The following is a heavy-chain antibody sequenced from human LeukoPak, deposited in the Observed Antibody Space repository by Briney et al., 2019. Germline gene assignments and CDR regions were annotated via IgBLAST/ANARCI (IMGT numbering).Heavy chain of an antibody. Sequence: GGSLRHSCAASGFTLCSYVMTWVRPAPGKGLEGVSAISDSGGRTYSADSVKGRFTISRDNSKTTLYLQMNSMTAEDTAVYYCGYRFSGWYSPVGYWGQGTLVTVSS. D-gene: IGHD6-13*01. CDR2: ISDSGGRT. J-gene: IGHJ4*02. CDR1: GFTLCSYV. V-gene: IGHV3-23*01. CDR3: GYRFSGWYSPVGY.